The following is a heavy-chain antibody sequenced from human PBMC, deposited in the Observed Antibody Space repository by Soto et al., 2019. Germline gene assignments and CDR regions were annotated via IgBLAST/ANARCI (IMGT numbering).Heavy chain of an antibody. CDR3: ARERSAAGTGWFDP. CDR2: MNPNRGNT. D-gene: IGHD6-13*01. Sequence: QVQLVQSGAEVKKSGASVKVSCKASGSTFTSYDINWVRQATGQGLEWMGWMNPNRGNTGYAQKFQGRVTMTRNTSTSTAYMELSSLRYEDTAVYYCARERSAAGTGWFDPWGQGTLVTVSS. V-gene: IGHV1-8*01. CDR1: GSTFTSYD. J-gene: IGHJ5*02.